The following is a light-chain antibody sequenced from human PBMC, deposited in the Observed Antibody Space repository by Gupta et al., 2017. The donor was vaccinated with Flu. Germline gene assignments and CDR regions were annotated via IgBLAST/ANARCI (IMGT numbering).Light chain of an antibody. CDR3: RQALQNPMYT. Sequence: DIVMTQSPLSLPVTPGEPASISCRSSQSLRHSNGYNYLDWYLQKPGQSPQLLIYLGSNRDSGVPDRFSGSGSGKDFTLKISRGEAEDVGVYYCRQALQNPMYTFGQGTKLEIK. CDR2: LGS. V-gene: IGKV2-28*01. CDR1: QSLRHSNGYNY. J-gene: IGKJ2*01.